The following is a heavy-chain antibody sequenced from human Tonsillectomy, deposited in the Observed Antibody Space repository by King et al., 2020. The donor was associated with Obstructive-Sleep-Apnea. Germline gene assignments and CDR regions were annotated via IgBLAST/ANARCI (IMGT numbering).Heavy chain of an antibody. Sequence: VQLVESGGGVVQPGRSLRLSCAASGCTFSSYVMHWVRQAPGKGLEWVSVLSYDGSNNYYADSVKGRFTISRDNSKKILYLQMNSLRAEDTAVYFCARDSYYDGSGLGYWGQGTLVTVSS. J-gene: IGHJ4*02. V-gene: IGHV3-30-3*01. CDR3: ARDSYYDGSGLGY. CDR2: LSYDGSNN. CDR1: GCTFSSYV. D-gene: IGHD3-22*01.